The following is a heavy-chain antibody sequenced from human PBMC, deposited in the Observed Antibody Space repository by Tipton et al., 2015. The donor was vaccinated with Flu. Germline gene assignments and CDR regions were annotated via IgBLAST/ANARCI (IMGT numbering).Heavy chain of an antibody. Sequence: SLRLSCAASGFTFSSYAMHWVRQAPGKGLEWVSVISGSGGSTYYADSVKGRFTISRDNSKNTLYLHMNSLRAEDTAVYYCAKEVATITTVAGGMDVWGQGTTVTVSS. D-gene: IGHD5-12*01. CDR3: AKEVATITTVAGGMDV. CDR2: ISGSGGST. CDR1: GFTFSSYA. V-gene: IGHV3-23*01. J-gene: IGHJ6*02.